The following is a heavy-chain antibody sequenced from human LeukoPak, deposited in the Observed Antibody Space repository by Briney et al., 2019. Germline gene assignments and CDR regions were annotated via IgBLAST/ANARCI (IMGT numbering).Heavy chain of an antibody. V-gene: IGHV3-21*01. CDR1: GFTFSSYI. J-gene: IGHJ4*02. Sequence: GGSLRLSCAAPGFTFSSYIMNWVPQAPGKGLEWVASISRNSTYLHYADSVKGRFTISRDNARNSLFLQMNSLRPEDTAIYSCASDEGNYFDYWVQGTLVTVCS. CDR2: ISRNSTYL. CDR3: ASDEGNYFDY.